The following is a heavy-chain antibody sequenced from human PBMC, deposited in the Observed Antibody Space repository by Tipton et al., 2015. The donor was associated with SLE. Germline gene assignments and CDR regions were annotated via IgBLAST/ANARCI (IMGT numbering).Heavy chain of an antibody. D-gene: IGHD1-14*01. CDR1: GYSISSGYY. Sequence: TLSLTCAVSGYSISSGYYWGWIRQPPGKGLEGIGNIHHGGSTYYSPSVKSRVTISVDRSKNQFSLTLRSVTAADTAVYYCARGGTGVGYFYYGMDVWGQGTTVSVSS. J-gene: IGHJ6*02. CDR3: ARGGTGVGYFYYGMDV. CDR2: IHHGGST. V-gene: IGHV4-38-2*01.